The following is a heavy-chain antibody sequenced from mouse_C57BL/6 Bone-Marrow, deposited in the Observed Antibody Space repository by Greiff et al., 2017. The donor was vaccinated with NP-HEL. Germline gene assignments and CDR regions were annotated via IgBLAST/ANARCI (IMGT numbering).Heavy chain of an antibody. J-gene: IGHJ4*01. CDR3: WRESIYDGYYQFSYYYAMDY. D-gene: IGHD2-3*01. CDR1: ISLSTSGMGL. V-gene: IGHV8-2*01. Sequence: QVTLKVSGPGILQPSQTLSLACTFSGISLSTSGMGLSWLRKPSGKALEWLASIWNNDNYYNPSLKSRLTISKETSNYQVFLKLTSVDTADSATYYGAWRESIYDGYYQFSYYYAMDYWGQGTSVTVSS. CDR2: WNNDNY.